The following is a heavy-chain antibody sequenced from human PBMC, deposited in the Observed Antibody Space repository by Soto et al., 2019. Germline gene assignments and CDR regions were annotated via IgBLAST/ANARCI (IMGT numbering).Heavy chain of an antibody. CDR2: ISYPGST. CDR3: ARHKYNSGSNHNLDY. Sequence: PSDTLSLTCSVSGDSISDNNYYWGWIRQPPGKGLEWIGSISYPGSTYYKPSLKSRVTIFVDTSKNQFSLKLSSATAADTAVYFCARHKYNSGSNHNLDYWGQGTLVTVSS. J-gene: IGHJ4*02. CDR1: GDSISDNNYY. V-gene: IGHV4-39*01. D-gene: IGHD6-19*01.